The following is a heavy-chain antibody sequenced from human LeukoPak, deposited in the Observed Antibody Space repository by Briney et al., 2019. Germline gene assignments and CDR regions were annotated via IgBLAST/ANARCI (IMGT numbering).Heavy chain of an antibody. V-gene: IGHV3-21*01. CDR2: ISSSSSYI. CDR1: GFRYSHYG. J-gene: IGHJ5*02. D-gene: IGHD1-26*01. CDR3: ARDRISGEVGYNWFDP. Sequence: PGGTLRLSCVASGFRYSHYGMNWVRQAPGKGLEWVSSISSSSSYIYYADSVKGRFTISRDNAKNSLYLQMNSLRAEDTAVYYCARDRISGEVGYNWFDPWGQGTLVTVSS.